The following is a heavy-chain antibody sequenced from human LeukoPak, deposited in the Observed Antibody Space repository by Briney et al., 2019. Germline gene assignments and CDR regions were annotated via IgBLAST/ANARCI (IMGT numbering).Heavy chain of an antibody. V-gene: IGHV4-39*01. Sequence: SETLSLTCSVSGGSISSTNYYWAWIRQPPGKGLEWIGNIHYSGSTYYNPSLKSRVTISVDTSKNEFSLRLSSVTAADTAVYYCARRGGGPVAGKFAYYYYYYLDVWGEGTTVTTSS. J-gene: IGHJ6*03. CDR1: GGSISSTNYY. D-gene: IGHD6-19*01. CDR2: IHYSGST. CDR3: ARRGGGPVAGKFAYYYYYYLDV.